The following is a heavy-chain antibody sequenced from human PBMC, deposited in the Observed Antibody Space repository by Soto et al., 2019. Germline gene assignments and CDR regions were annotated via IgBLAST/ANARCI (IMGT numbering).Heavy chain of an antibody. CDR3: ARGSRMVVVVPAAIPRFVSDAFDI. V-gene: IGHV1-46*01. D-gene: IGHD2-2*02. CDR1: GYTFTSYY. Sequence: QVQLVQSGAEVKKPGASVKVSCKASGYTFTSYYMHWVRQAPGQGLEWMGIINPSGGSTRYAQKLQGRVTMTTDTPTRSVYLELSNLRSEDTAVYYCARGSRMVVVVPAAIPRFVSDAFDIWSQGTMVTVSS. CDR2: INPSGGST. J-gene: IGHJ3*02.